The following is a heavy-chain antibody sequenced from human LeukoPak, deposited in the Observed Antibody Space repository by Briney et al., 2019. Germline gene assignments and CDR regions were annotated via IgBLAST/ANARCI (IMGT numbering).Heavy chain of an antibody. CDR1: GASISSSSYY. CDR2: IYYSGST. D-gene: IGHD6-13*01. CDR3: ARDQYSSSWYGPNWFDP. J-gene: IGHJ5*02. V-gene: IGHV4-39*07. Sequence: SETLSLTCTVSGASISSSSYYWGCIRQPPGKGLEWIGSIYYSGSTYYNPSLKSRVTISVYMSKNHFSLKLSSVTAADTAVYYCARDQYSSSWYGPNWFDPWGQGTLVTVSS.